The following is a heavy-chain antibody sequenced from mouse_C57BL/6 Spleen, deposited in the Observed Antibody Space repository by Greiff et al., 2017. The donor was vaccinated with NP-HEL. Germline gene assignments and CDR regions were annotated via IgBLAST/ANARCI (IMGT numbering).Heavy chain of an antibody. CDR2: IDPSDSYT. J-gene: IGHJ4*01. Sequence: VQLQQPGAELVMPGASVKLSCKASGYTFTSYWMHWVKQRPGQGLEWIGEIDPSDSYTNYNQKFKGKSTLTVDKSSSTAYMQLSSLTSEDSAVYYCARGIYYDYDGAMDYWGRGTSVTVSS. D-gene: IGHD2-4*01. CDR3: ARGIYYDYDGAMDY. V-gene: IGHV1-69*01. CDR1: GYTFTSYW.